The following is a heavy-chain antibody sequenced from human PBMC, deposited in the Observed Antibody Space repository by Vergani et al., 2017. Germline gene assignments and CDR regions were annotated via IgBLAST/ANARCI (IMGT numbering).Heavy chain of an antibody. J-gene: IGHJ6*03. Sequence: QVQLQQWGAGLLKPSETLSLTCAVYGGSFSGYYWSWIRQPPGKGLEWIGEINHSGSTNYNPSLKSRVTISVDTSKNQFSLKLSSVTAADTAVYYCARVQELCDFWSGYRVRYYYYMDVWGKGTTVTVSS. CDR1: GGSFSGYY. CDR3: ARVQELCDFWSGYRVRYYYYMDV. CDR2: INHSGST. D-gene: IGHD3-3*01. V-gene: IGHV4-34*01.